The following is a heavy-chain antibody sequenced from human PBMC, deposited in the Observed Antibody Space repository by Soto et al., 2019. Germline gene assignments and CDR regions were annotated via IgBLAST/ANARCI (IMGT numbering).Heavy chain of an antibody. CDR2: IFSSGRT. Sequence: TLSLTCSVSGDSLLSSYLSWVRQPAGKGLEWIGHIFSSGRTSYNPSLKSRLTMSIDTSKNLFSLNLTSVTAADTAVYYCARGWDVKYFDYWGQGTQVTVSS. CDR1: GDSLLSSY. CDR3: ARGWDVKYFDY. J-gene: IGHJ4*02. V-gene: IGHV4-4*07. D-gene: IGHD1-26*01.